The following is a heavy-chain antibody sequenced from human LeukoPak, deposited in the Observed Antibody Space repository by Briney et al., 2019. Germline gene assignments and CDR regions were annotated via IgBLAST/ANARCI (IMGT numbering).Heavy chain of an antibody. Sequence: SETLSLTCTVSGGSISSYYWSWIRQPPGKGLEWIGYIYYSGSTNYNPSLKSRVTISVDTSKNQFSLKLSSVTAADTAVYYCARLPHYYGSGSYDSWGQGTLVTVSS. CDR2: IYYSGST. CDR1: GGSISSYY. D-gene: IGHD3-10*01. V-gene: IGHV4-59*08. J-gene: IGHJ4*02. CDR3: ARLPHYYGSGSYDS.